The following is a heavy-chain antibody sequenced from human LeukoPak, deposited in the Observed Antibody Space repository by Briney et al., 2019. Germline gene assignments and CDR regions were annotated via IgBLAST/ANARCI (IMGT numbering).Heavy chain of an antibody. CDR1: GGSISSGSYY. CDR2: IYYSGST. J-gene: IGHJ3*02. CDR3: ATHSFIVVVTAYHFDI. V-gene: IGHV4-39*07. Sequence: SETLSLTCTVSGGSISSGSYYWGWIRQPPGKGLQWIGSIYYSGSTYYNPSLQSRVTMSVDTSKNQFSLKLSSVTAADTAVYYCATHSFIVVVTAYHFDIWGQGTMVTVSS. D-gene: IGHD2-21*02.